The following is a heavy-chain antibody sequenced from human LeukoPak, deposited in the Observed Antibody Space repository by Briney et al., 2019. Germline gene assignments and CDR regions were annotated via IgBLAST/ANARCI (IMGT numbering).Heavy chain of an antibody. D-gene: IGHD6-19*01. J-gene: IGHJ4*02. V-gene: IGHV3-7*01. Sequence: GGSLRLSCAASGFTFSSYWMSWVRQAPGKGLEWVANIKQDGSEKYYVDSVKGRFTISRDNSKNTLYLQMNSLRAEDTAVYYCARILDSAWGELGYWGQGTPVTVSS. CDR1: GFTFSSYW. CDR3: ARILDSAWGELGY. CDR2: IKQDGSEK.